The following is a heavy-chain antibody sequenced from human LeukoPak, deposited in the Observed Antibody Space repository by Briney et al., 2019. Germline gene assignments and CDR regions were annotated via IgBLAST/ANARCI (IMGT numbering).Heavy chain of an antibody. CDR3: ARSSTEMATINAY. CDR2: IIPIFGTA. J-gene: IGHJ4*02. V-gene: IGHV1-69*05. CDR1: GGTFSSYA. Sequence: SVKVSCKASGGTFSSYAISWVRQAPGQGLEWMGGIIPIFGTANYAQKFEGRVTITTDESTSTAYMELSSLRSEDTAVYYCARSSTEMATINAYWGQGTLVTVSS. D-gene: IGHD5-24*01.